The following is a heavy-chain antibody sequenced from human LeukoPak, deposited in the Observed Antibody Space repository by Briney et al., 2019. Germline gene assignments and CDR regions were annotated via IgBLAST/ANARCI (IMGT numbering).Heavy chain of an antibody. CDR1: CGSISSYY. CDR2: IYYSGST. D-gene: IGHD6-19*01. J-gene: IGHJ6*03. V-gene: IGHV4-59*01. CDR3: ARSRKGAIAVAGISTPYYYYYMDV. Sequence: PSETLSLTCTVSCGSISSYYWSWIRQPPGKGLEWIGYIYYSGSTNYNPSLKSRVTISVDTSKNQFSLKLSSVTAADTAVYYCARSRKGAIAVAGISTPYYYYYMDVWGKGTTVTVSS.